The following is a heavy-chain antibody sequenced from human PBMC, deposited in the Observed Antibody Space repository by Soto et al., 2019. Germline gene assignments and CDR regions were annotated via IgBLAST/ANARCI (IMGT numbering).Heavy chain of an antibody. V-gene: IGHV3-30-3*01. CDR3: ARDRGQYSSSWRTYYFDY. J-gene: IGHJ4*02. Sequence: PGGSLRLSCAASGFTFSSYAMHWVRQAPGKGLEWVAVISYDGSNKYYADSVKGRFTISRDNSKNTLYLQMNNLRPEDGAVYYCARDRGQYSSSWRTYYFDYWGQGTLVTVSS. CDR1: GFTFSSYA. CDR2: ISYDGSNK. D-gene: IGHD6-13*01.